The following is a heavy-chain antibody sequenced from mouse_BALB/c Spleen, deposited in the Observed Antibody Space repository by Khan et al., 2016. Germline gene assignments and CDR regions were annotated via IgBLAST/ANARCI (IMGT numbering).Heavy chain of an antibody. Sequence: EVKLEESGPGLVRPSQSLSLTCSVTGYSITSGYYWNWIRQFPGNKLERMGYISYDGSNNYNPSLKNQISITRDTSKNQFFLKLNSVTTEDTATYYCARGGDWYFDVWGAGTTVTVSS. CDR1: GYSITSGYY. D-gene: IGHD1-1*02. J-gene: IGHJ1*01. V-gene: IGHV3-6*02. CDR2: ISYDGSN. CDR3: ARGGDWYFDV.